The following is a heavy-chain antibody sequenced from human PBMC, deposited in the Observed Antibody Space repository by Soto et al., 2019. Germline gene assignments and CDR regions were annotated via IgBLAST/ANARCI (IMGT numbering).Heavy chain of an antibody. V-gene: IGHV3-23*01. D-gene: IGHD3-22*01. CDR3: PKDRRYYDIISFYIRGGCTFDV. Sequence: GRSVRLSSPASGFAFSSYAMSWVLQAPGEGLEWVSAISGSGGSTYYADSVKGRFTISRANSKNTLYLQMNSLRAEDTAVNYCPKDRRYYDIISFYIRGGCTFDVWARGTMVPL. CDR1: GFAFSSYA. J-gene: IGHJ3*01. CDR2: ISGSGGST.